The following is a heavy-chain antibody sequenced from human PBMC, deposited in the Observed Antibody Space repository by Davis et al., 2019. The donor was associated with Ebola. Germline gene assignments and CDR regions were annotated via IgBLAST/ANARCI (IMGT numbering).Heavy chain of an antibody. CDR2: ISYSGST. J-gene: IGHJ4*02. Sequence: SETLSPTCTASSGPINDYYWSWIRQPPGKGLEWIGYISYSGSTNYNPSLKSRVTISVDTSKNQFSLKLTSVTAADTAVYYCARDRHDTSGYGFWGRGTLITVSS. CDR1: SGPINDYY. D-gene: IGHD3-22*01. CDR3: ARDRHDTSGYGF. V-gene: IGHV4-59*12.